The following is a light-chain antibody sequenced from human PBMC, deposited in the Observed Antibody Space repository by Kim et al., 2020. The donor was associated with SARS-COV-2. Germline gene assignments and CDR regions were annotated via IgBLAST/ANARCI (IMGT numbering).Light chain of an antibody. CDR1: QGVSSSY. J-gene: IGKJ2*01. CDR2: GAS. CDR3: QQYGSSYT. Sequence: SLPTGEGAPHSSRASQGVSSSYLAWYQPKPGPAPRLLIYGASSRATGIPDRFSGSGSGTDFTLTISRLEPEDFAVYYCQQYGSSYTFGQGTKLEI. V-gene: IGKV3-20*01.